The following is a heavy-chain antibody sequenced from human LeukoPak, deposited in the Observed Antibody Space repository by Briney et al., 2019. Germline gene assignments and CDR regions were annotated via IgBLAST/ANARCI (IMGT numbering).Heavy chain of an antibody. CDR1: GYTFTSYG. CDR2: INPNSGGT. J-gene: IGHJ4*02. Sequence: ASVKVSCKASGYTFTSYGISWVRPPRGQGLEWMGWINPNSGGTNYAQKFQGRVTMTRDTSISTAYMELSRLRSDDTAVYYCAAGGSGYSDYWGQGTLVTVSS. V-gene: IGHV1-2*02. CDR3: AAGGSGYSDY. D-gene: IGHD2-15*01.